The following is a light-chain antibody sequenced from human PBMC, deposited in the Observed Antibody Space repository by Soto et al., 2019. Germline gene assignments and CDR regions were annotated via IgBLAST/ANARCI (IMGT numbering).Light chain of an antibody. V-gene: IGLV2-8*01. CDR3: SSYAGSNNVV. CDR1: SSDVGGYNY. Sequence: QSALTQPPSASGSPGQSVTMSCTGTSSDVGGYNYVSWYQQHPGKAPKVMIYEVSKRPSGVPDRFSGSKSGNTASLTVSGLQADDEADYYCSSYAGSNNVVFGGGTKVTVL. CDR2: EVS. J-gene: IGLJ2*01.